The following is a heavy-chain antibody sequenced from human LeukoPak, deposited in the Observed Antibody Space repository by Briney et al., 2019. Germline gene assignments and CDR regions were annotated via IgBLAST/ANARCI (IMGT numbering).Heavy chain of an antibody. D-gene: IGHD3-22*01. V-gene: IGHV3-23*01. Sequence: PGGSLRLSCAASGIPFTTYAMNWVRQAPGKGLEWVATISDGGGGTTYYADSVEGRFTISRDNSKSTLYLQMNDLRTDDTAVYFCAKDPPGGFNRGYRDDFWGQGILVAVSA. CDR3: AKDPPGGFNRGYRDDF. CDR1: GIPFTTYA. J-gene: IGHJ4*02. CDR2: ISDGGGGTT.